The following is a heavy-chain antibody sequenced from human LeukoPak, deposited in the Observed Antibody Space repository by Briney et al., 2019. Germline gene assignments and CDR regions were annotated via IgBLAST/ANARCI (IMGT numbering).Heavy chain of an antibody. CDR3: AKSRTMVRHTPGTY. D-gene: IGHD3-10*01. V-gene: IGHV3-33*06. CDR1: GFIFSNFG. J-gene: IGHJ4*02. Sequence: PGGSLRLSCAASGFIFSNFGIHWVRQAPGKGLEWLALIWSDGSSEYYADSVKGRFTISRDNSKNTLYLQMNGLRVEDTAVYYCAKSRTMVRHTPGTYWGQGTLVTVSS. CDR2: IWSDGSSE.